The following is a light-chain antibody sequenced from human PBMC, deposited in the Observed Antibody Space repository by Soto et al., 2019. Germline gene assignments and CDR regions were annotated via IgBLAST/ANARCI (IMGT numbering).Light chain of an antibody. Sequence: QSVLTQPASVSGSPGQSITISCTGTSSDVGAYNYVSWYQQHPGEAPKLMIYDVSNRPSGVSNRFSGSKSGNTASLTISGLQTEDEADYYCSSYTSSSTWVFGGGTKLTVL. CDR2: DVS. CDR1: SSDVGAYNY. CDR3: SSYTSSSTWV. J-gene: IGLJ3*02. V-gene: IGLV2-14*03.